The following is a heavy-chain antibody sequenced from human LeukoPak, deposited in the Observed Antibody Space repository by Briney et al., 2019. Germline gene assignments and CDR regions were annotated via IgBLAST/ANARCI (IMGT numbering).Heavy chain of an antibody. CDR3: ARHPPRESRGNAFVI. Sequence: KPSETLSLTCTVSGGSISSYYWSWIRQPPGKGLEWIGYIYFSGTTNYNPSLKSRVAISVDTSKNHFSLKLSSVTAADTALYYCARHPPRESRGNAFVIWGQGTVVTVSS. CDR2: IYFSGTT. J-gene: IGHJ3*02. V-gene: IGHV4-59*08. CDR1: GGSISSYY. D-gene: IGHD5-24*01.